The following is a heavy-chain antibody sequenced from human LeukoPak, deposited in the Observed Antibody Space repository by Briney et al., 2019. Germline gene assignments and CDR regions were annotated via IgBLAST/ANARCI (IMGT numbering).Heavy chain of an antibody. CDR3: ARGKALWLGPIFDDYVWGSYRYSSLFDY. D-gene: IGHD3-16*02. V-gene: IGHV4-61*02. CDR2: IYTSGST. CDR1: GGSISSGSYY. Sequence: PSETLSLTCTVSGGSISSGSYYWSWIRQPAGKGLEWIGRIYTSGSTNYNPSLKSRVTISVDTSKNQFSLKLSSVTAADTAVYYCARGKALWLGPIFDDYVWGSYRYSSLFDYWGQGTLVTVSS. J-gene: IGHJ4*02.